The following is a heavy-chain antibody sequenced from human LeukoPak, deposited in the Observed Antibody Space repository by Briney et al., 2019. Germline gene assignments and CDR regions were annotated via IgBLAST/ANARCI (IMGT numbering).Heavy chain of an antibody. V-gene: IGHV4-59*01. J-gene: IGHJ4*02. Sequence: SETLSLTCTVSGGSISSYYWSWIRQPPGKGLEWIGYIYYSGSTNYNPSLKSRVTISVDTSKYQFSLKLSSVTAADTAVYYCARGAYGDPTSFDYWGQGTLVTVSS. CDR1: GGSISSYY. CDR2: IYYSGST. CDR3: ARGAYGDPTSFDY. D-gene: IGHD4-17*01.